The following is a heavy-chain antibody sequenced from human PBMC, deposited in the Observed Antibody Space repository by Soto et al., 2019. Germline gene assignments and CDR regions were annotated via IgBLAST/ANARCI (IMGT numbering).Heavy chain of an antibody. CDR3: ARDRVVPAAPYYGMDV. J-gene: IGHJ6*02. V-gene: IGHV4-30-4*01. D-gene: IGHD2-2*01. CDR1: GGSISSGDYY. CDR2: IYYSEST. Sequence: PSETLSLTCTVSGGSISSGDYYWSWIRQPPGKGLEWIGYIYYSESTYYNPSLKSRVTISVDTSKNQFSLKLSSVTAADTAVYYCARDRVVPAAPYYGMDVWGQGTTVTVSS.